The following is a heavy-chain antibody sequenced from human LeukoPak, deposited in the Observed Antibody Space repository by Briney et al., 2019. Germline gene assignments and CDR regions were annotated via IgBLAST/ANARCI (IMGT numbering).Heavy chain of an antibody. J-gene: IGHJ2*01. CDR2: ISSRSSYI. D-gene: IGHD2-2*01. CDR3: ARDLGDIVLEPPSIHFDL. CDR1: GFTFSSYG. Sequence: GGSLRLSCAASGFTFSSYGMNWVRQAPGKGLEWVSSISSRSSYIYYEDSLKGRFTISRDNAKNSLYLQMTGLRVEDTAMYFCARDLGDIVLEPPSIHFDLWGRGTLVTVSS. V-gene: IGHV3-21*01.